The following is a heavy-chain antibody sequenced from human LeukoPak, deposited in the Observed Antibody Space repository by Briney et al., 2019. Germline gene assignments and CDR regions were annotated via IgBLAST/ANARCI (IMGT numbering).Heavy chain of an antibody. D-gene: IGHD1-26*01. CDR2: ISAYNGNT. Sequence: ASVNVSCKASGYTFTSYGISWVRQAPGQGLEWMGWISAYNGNTNYAQKLQGRVTMTTDTSTSTAYMELRSLRSDDTAVYYCARSYPSGSYGDYWGQGTLVTVSS. CDR3: ARSYPSGSYGDY. V-gene: IGHV1-18*01. J-gene: IGHJ4*02. CDR1: GYTFTSYG.